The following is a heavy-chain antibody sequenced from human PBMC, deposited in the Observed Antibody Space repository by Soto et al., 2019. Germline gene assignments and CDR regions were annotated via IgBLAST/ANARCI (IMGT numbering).Heavy chain of an antibody. D-gene: IGHD1-1*01. V-gene: IGHV1-3*01. CDR3: AKQESDWNAHFDY. J-gene: IGHJ4*02. Sequence: ASVKVSCKASGYTFTSYAMHWVRQAPGQRLEWMGWINAGNGNTKYSQKFQGRVTITRDTSASTAYMELNSLRSEDTAVYYCAKQESDWNAHFDYWGQGTLVTVSS. CDR1: GYTFTSYA. CDR2: INAGNGNT.